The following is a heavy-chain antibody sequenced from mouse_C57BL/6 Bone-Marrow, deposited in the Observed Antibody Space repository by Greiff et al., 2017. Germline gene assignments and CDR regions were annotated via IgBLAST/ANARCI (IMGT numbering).Heavy chain of an antibody. CDR1: GFNIKDYY. D-gene: IGHD1-1*01. Sequence: VQLKQSGAELVKPGASVKLSCTASGFNIKDYYIHWVKQRTEQGLEWIGRIDPEDGETKYAPKFQDKATITADTSSNTAYLQLSSLTSEDTDVCYSTRALIYYGTNYWGQGTTLTVSS. CDR3: TRALIYYGTNY. CDR2: IDPEDGET. J-gene: IGHJ2*01. V-gene: IGHV14-2*01.